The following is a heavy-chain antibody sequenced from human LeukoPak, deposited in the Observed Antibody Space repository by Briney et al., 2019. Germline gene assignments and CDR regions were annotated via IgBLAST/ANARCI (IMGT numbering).Heavy chain of an antibody. D-gene: IGHD1-1*01. Sequence: GESLKISCKGSGYSFTTHWIGGVRQMPGKGLEWMGIIYPGDSDTRYSPSFQGQVTISADKSISAAYLQWNSLKASCTAIDYCARRGTNEYFDLWGRGTLVTVSS. J-gene: IGHJ2*01. CDR2: IYPGDSDT. CDR1: GYSFTTHW. V-gene: IGHV5-51*01. CDR3: ARRGTNEYFDL.